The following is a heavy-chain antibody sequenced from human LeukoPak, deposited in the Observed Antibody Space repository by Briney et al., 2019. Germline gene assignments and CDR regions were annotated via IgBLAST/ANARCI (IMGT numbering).Heavy chain of an antibody. Sequence: GGSLRLSCAASGFTFTAYPIHWVRQAPGKGLEWVAVMSSDGNAMFYADSVKGRFTISRDNSKNTLYLQMNSLRAEDTAVYYCVRESEYYFDHSASFDYWGQGTLVTVSS. V-gene: IGHV3-30-3*01. J-gene: IGHJ4*02. CDR3: VRESEYYFDHSASFDY. D-gene: IGHD3-22*01. CDR2: MSSDGNAM. CDR1: GFTFTAYP.